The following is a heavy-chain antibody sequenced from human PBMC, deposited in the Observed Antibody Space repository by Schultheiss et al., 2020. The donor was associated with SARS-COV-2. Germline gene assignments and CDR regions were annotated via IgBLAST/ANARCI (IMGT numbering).Heavy chain of an antibody. CDR2: IYYSGST. J-gene: IGHJ6*02. CDR1: GGSISSYY. Sequence: SETLSLTCTVSGGSISSYYWSWIRQPPGKGLEWIGYIYYSGSTYYNPSLKSRVTISVDTSKNQFSLKLSSVTAADTAVYYCARDRPGSGSYGYGMDVWGQGTTVTVSS. V-gene: IGHV4-59*12. CDR3: ARDRPGSGSYGYGMDV. D-gene: IGHD3-10*01.